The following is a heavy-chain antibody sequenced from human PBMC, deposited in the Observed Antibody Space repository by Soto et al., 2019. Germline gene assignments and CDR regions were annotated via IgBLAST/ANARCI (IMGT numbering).Heavy chain of an antibody. Sequence: GESLKISCKGSGYSFTSYWIGWVRQMPGKGLEWMGIIYPGDSDTRYSPSFQGQVTISADKSIGTAYLQWSSLKASDTAMYYCARLVGVSSSRYGMDVWGQGTTVTVSS. CDR1: GYSFTSYW. V-gene: IGHV5-51*01. J-gene: IGHJ6*02. D-gene: IGHD6-6*01. CDR2: IYPGDSDT. CDR3: ARLVGVSSSRYGMDV.